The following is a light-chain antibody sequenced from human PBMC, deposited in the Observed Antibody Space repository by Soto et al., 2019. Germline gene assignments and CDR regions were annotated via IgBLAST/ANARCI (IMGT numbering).Light chain of an antibody. Sequence: EIVLTQSPGTLSLSPGERATLFCRASQSVSSAYLAWYQQKPGQAPRLLIYGASSRAPGIPDRFSGSGSGTDFTLTISRLEPEDFAVYSCQQYGSSSLFTFGPGTKVDIK. J-gene: IGKJ3*01. CDR2: GAS. V-gene: IGKV3-20*01. CDR1: QSVSSAY. CDR3: QQYGSSSLFT.